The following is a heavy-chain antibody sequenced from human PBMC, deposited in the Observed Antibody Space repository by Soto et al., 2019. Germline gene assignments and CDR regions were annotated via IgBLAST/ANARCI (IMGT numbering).Heavy chain of an antibody. CDR3: AKPPYYYGSRSYYNYYYYMDV. J-gene: IGHJ6*03. CDR2: ISGSGGST. CDR1: GFTFSSYA. V-gene: IGHV3-23*01. D-gene: IGHD3-10*01. Sequence: GGSLRLSCAASGFTFSSYAMSWVRQAPGKGLEWVSAISGSGGSTYYADSVKGRFTISRDNSKNTLYLQMNSLRAEDTAVYYCAKPPYYYGSRSYYNYYYYMDVWGKGTTVTVSS.